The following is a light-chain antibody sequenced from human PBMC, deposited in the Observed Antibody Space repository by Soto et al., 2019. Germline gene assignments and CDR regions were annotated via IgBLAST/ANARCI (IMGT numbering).Light chain of an antibody. Sequence: IQLTQSPSSLSASVGDRVTITCRASQDIAIYLAWYQQKPGEAPKLLIYAASTLYGGVPSRFSGSGSGTDFALTITSLQAEDFATYYCKQLRMYPSNFGGGTKV. CDR3: KQLRMYPSN. CDR1: QDIAIY. V-gene: IGKV1-9*01. J-gene: IGKJ4*01. CDR2: AAS.